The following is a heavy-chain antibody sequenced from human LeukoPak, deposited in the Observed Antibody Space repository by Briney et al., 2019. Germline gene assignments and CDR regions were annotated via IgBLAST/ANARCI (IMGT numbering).Heavy chain of an antibody. J-gene: IGHJ1*01. D-gene: IGHD3-22*01. CDR3: ASSDYYDSSGYYYFQH. Sequence: PGGSLRLSCAAPGFTVSSNYMSWVRHAPGKGLEWVSVIYSGGSTYYADSVKGRFTISRDNSKNTLYLQMNSLRAEDTAVYYCASSDYYDSSGYYYFQHWGQGTLVTVSS. CDR2: IYSGGST. V-gene: IGHV3-53*01. CDR1: GFTVSSNY.